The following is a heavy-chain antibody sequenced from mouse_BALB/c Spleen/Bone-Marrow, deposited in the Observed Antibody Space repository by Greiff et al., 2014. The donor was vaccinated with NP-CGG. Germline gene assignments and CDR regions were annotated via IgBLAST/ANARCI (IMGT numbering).Heavy chain of an antibody. D-gene: IGHD2-4*01. Sequence: VQLQQSGAELGMPGASVKMSCKASGYTFTDNWIYWVKQRPGQGLEWIGAIDTSDSYTNFNQKFMGKASLTVDASSSTAYMQVSSLISDGSAVYYCARGGHDFSLEYWGQGTSVTVSS. CDR3: ARGGHDFSLEY. CDR2: IDTSDSYT. V-gene: IGHV1-69*01. J-gene: IGHJ4*01. CDR1: GYTFTDNW.